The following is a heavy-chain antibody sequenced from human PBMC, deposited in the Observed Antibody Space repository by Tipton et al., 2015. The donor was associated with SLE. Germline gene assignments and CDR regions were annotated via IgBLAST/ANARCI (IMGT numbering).Heavy chain of an antibody. Sequence: SLRLSCAASGFTFSSYEMNWVRQAPGKGLEWVSYISSSGSTIYYADSVKGRFTISRDNAKNSLYLQMNSLRAEDTAVYYCARGRYGSSTSCYYYYYMDVWGKGTTVTVSS. J-gene: IGHJ6*03. D-gene: IGHD2-2*01. CDR2: ISSSGSTI. CDR3: ARGRYGSSTSCYYYYYMDV. V-gene: IGHV3-48*03. CDR1: GFTFSSYE.